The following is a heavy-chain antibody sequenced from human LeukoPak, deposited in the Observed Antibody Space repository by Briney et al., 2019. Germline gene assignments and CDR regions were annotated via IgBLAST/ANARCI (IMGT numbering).Heavy chain of an antibody. J-gene: IGHJ2*01. D-gene: IGHD5-18*01. CDR2: IYYSGST. CDR1: GGSINNYF. V-gene: IGHV4-59*01. CDR3: ARVPGFSYGPDWYFDL. Sequence: PSETLSLTCSVSGGSINNYFWNWIRQPPGKGLEWIGYIYYSGSTNYNPSLKSRVTISVDTSKNQFSLKLSSVTAANTAVYYCARVPGFSYGPDWYFDLWGRGTLVTVSS.